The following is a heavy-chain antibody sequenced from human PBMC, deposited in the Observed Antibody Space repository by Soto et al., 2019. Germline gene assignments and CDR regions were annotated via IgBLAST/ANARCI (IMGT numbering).Heavy chain of an antibody. D-gene: IGHD6-6*01. Sequence: GESLKISCRGSGYSFASYWIGWVRQMPGKDLEWMGIIYPGDSDTRYSPSFQGQVTISADKSLRTAYLQWTSQKASDTALYYCARTRSFTLGFYYDGMDVWGQGTTVTVSS. CDR1: GYSFASYW. V-gene: IGHV5-51*01. J-gene: IGHJ6*02. CDR2: IYPGDSDT. CDR3: ARTRSFTLGFYYDGMDV.